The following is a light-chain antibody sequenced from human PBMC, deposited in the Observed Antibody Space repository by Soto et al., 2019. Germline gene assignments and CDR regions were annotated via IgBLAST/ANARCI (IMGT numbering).Light chain of an antibody. V-gene: IGKV3-15*01. CDR1: QSVSNN. CDR3: QQYNNWWT. CDR2: GAS. J-gene: IGKJ1*01. Sequence: EIVMTQSLATLSVSPGERATLSCRASQSVSNNLAWYQNKPGQAPRLLIYGASTRATGIPARFSGSGSGTEFPLTISSLQSEDFAVYYCQQYNNWWTFGQGTRVEIK.